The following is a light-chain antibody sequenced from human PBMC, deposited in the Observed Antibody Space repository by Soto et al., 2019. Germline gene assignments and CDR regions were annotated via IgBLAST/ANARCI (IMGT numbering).Light chain of an antibody. CDR1: SVDVGAYDF. CDR2: VVS. V-gene: IGLV2-11*01. CDR3: QSYDSSLSGSLV. J-gene: IGLJ2*01. Sequence: QSALTQPHSVSGSPGQSVTISCTGTSVDVGAYDFVSWYQQHPGKAPKLLIYVVSGRPSGVPDRFSGSKSGNAASLTISGLQAEDEADYYCQSYDSSLSGSLVFGGGTKLTVL.